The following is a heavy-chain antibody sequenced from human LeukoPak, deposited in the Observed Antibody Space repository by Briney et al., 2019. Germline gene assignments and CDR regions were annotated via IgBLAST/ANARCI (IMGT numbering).Heavy chain of an antibody. D-gene: IGHD4-17*01. J-gene: IGHJ6*03. CDR3: ARDKLRSYYYYMDV. V-gene: IGHV3-74*01. Sequence: GGSLRLSCAASGFTFSSYGMSWVRQAPGKGLVWVSRINSDGSSTSYADSVKGRYTILRDNAENTMFLHMNSLRAEDTAVYYCARDKLRSYYYYMDVWGKGTTVTISS. CDR2: INSDGSST. CDR1: GFTFSSYG.